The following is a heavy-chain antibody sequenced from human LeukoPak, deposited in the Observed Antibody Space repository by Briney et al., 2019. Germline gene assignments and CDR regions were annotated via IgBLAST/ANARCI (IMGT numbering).Heavy chain of an antibody. Sequence: ASVKVSCKVSGYTLTELSMHWVRQAPGKGLEWMGGFDPEDGETIYAQKFQGRVTMTEDTSTDTAYMELSSLRSEDTAVYYCARDLDLSLQDYLWGTYRFTGMGYWGQGTLVTVSS. V-gene: IGHV1-24*01. CDR1: GYTLTELS. CDR3: ARDLDLSLQDYLWGTYRFTGMGY. CDR2: FDPEDGET. J-gene: IGHJ4*02. D-gene: IGHD3-16*02.